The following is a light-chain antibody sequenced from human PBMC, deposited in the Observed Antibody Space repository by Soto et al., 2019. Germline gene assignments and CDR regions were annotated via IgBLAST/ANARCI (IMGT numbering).Light chain of an antibody. CDR1: QSVSSS. Sequence: EIVMTQSPATLSVSPGEKVTLSCRASQSVSSSLAWYQQKPGQAPRLLIYGAVNRAGGIPARFSGSGSGTEFTLTISSLQSEDFAVYYCQEYNNWPALTFGGGTKVEVK. CDR2: GAV. CDR3: QEYNNWPALT. V-gene: IGKV3D-15*01. J-gene: IGKJ4*01.